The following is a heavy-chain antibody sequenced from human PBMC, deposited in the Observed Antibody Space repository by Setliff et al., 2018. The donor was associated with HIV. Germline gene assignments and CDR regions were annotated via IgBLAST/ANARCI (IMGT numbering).Heavy chain of an antibody. CDR1: GGSLSGYY. J-gene: IGHJ6*03. CDR3: ARGESSYYYYYMDV. V-gene: IGHV4-34*01. Sequence: SETLSLTCAVYGGSLSGYYWSWIRQPPGKGLEWFGEINHSGSTNYNPSLKSRVTISVDTSKNQFSLKVNSVTAADTAVYYCARGESSYYYYYMDVWGTGTTVTVSS. CDR2: INHSGST.